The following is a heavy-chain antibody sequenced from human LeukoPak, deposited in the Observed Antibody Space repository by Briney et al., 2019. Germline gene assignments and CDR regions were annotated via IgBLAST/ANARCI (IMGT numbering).Heavy chain of an antibody. Sequence: PGGSLRLSCAASGFTFSSYAMSWVRQAPGKGGEWVSAISGSGGSTYYADSVKGRFTISRDNSKNTLYLQMNSLRAEDTAVYYCAAYYYDSSGYYYNNGADYWGQGTLVTVSS. J-gene: IGHJ4*02. D-gene: IGHD3-22*01. CDR1: GFTFSSYA. CDR2: ISGSGGST. CDR3: AAYYYDSSGYYYNNGADY. V-gene: IGHV3-23*01.